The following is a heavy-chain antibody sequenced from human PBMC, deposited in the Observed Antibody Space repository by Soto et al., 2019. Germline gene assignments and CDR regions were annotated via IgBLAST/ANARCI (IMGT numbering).Heavy chain of an antibody. CDR3: AREDILGARSFDY. D-gene: IGHD1-26*01. V-gene: IGHV3-48*02. CDR2: ISSGSKTI. J-gene: IGHJ4*02. Sequence: PGGSLRLSCAASGFTFSGYSVNWVRQAPGKGLEWVSYISSGSKTIYYAESVKGRFTVSRDNARNSQYLQMNSLRDEDTAVYYCAREDILGARSFDYWGQGTLVTVPS. CDR1: GFTFSGYS.